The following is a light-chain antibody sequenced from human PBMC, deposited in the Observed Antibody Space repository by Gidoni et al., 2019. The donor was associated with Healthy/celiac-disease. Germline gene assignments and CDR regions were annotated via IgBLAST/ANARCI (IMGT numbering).Light chain of an antibody. CDR2: DAS. CDR1: QSVSSY. J-gene: IGKJ4*01. CDR3: QQRSNWPPLT. Sequence: DMVLTKSPATLSLAPGERATLSCRASQSVSSYLAWYQQKPGQAPRLLIYDASNRATGIPARFSGSGSGTDFTLTISSLEPEDFAVYYCQQRSNWPPLTFXGXTKVEIK. V-gene: IGKV3-11*01.